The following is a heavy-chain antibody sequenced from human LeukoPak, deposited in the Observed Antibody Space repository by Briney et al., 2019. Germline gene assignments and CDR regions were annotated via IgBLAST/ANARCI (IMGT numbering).Heavy chain of an antibody. CDR1: GFPFSSYW. J-gene: IGHJ6*02. Sequence: GGSLRLSCVASGFPFSSYWMNWVRQAPGKGLEWVSYISSSTIYYADSVKDRFTVSRDNAKNSLYLQMNSLRAEDTAVYYCARDRPGPQDVWGQGTTVTVSS. V-gene: IGHV3-48*01. CDR2: ISSSTI. CDR3: ARDRPGPQDV.